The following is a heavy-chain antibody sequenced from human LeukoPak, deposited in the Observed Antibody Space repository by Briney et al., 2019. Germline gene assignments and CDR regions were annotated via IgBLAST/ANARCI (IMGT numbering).Heavy chain of an antibody. Sequence: GGSLRLSCVASGFTFSSYGMHWVRQAPGKGLEWVAFIRYDGSNKYYADSVKGRFTISRDNSKNTLYLQMNSLRAEDTAVYYCAKGFRDAQWVFDYWGQGTLVTVSS. D-gene: IGHD3-10*01. V-gene: IGHV3-30*02. CDR1: GFTFSSYG. CDR3: AKGFRDAQWVFDY. CDR2: IRYDGSNK. J-gene: IGHJ4*02.